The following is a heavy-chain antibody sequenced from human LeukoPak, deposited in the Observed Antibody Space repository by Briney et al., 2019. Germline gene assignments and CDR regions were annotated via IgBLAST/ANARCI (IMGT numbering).Heavy chain of an antibody. CDR1: GGSISSSSYH. Sequence: PSETLSLTCTVSGGSISSSSYHWGWIRQPPGKGLEWIGSIYYSGSTYYNPSLKSRVTISVDTSKNQFSLKLSSVTAADTAVYYCARTPFPYGDYAYYFDYWGQGTLVTVSS. V-gene: IGHV4-39*01. CDR3: ARTPFPYGDYAYYFDY. J-gene: IGHJ4*02. CDR2: IYYSGST. D-gene: IGHD4-17*01.